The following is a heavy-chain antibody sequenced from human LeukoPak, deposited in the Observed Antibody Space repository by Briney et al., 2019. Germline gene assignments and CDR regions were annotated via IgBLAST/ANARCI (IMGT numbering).Heavy chain of an antibody. CDR2: ISSSSSYI. Sequence: GGSLRLSCAASGFTFSSYSMNWVRQAPGKGLEWVSPISSSSSYIYYADSVKGRFTISRDNAKNSLYLQMNSLRAEDTAVYYCARYCSSTSCYRAVDIWGQGTMVTVSS. CDR3: ARYCSSTSCYRAVDI. V-gene: IGHV3-21*01. D-gene: IGHD2-2*02. CDR1: GFTFSSYS. J-gene: IGHJ3*02.